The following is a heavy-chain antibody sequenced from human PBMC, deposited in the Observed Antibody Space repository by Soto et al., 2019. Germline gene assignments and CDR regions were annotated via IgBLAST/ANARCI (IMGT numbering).Heavy chain of an antibody. D-gene: IGHD2-21*01. V-gene: IGHV1-69*02. CDR3: TIGSWSGEVFDI. CDR2: IIPMLGIR. J-gene: IGHJ3*02. Sequence: QVQLVQSGAEVKKPGSSVKFSCKDSGGTFSTYSMFWVRQAPGQGLEWMGRIIPMLGIRNYAQRFQDRVTITADKSTATAHMELSSLRSEDTALYYCTIGSWSGEVFDIWGQGTIVTVSS. CDR1: GGTFSTYS.